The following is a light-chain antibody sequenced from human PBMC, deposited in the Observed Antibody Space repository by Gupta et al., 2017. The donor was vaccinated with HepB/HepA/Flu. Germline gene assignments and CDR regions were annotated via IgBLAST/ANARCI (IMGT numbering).Light chain of an antibody. CDR1: ESFGSN. V-gene: IGKV3-11*01. Sequence: ELVLAHSPVTLSLSPGERATLSCRASESFGSNLAWYQQKPGQAPRLLIYSASKRPTDIAPRFSGSGSGTDFTLTITSLEPEDFALYYCQQRSSWPPFAFGPGTKVDF. J-gene: IGKJ3*01. CDR3: QQRSSWPPFA. CDR2: SAS.